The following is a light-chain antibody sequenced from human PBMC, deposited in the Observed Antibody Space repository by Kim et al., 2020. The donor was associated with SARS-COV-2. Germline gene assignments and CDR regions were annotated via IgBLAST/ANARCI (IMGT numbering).Light chain of an antibody. V-gene: IGLV2-23*01. CDR3: CSYAGGVTFYV. CDR2: EDN. CDR1: TSDFGSDNL. Sequence: QSALTQPASVSGSPGQSITISRTGSTSDFGSDNLVSWYQQHQDKASKLLIYEDNKRPSGVSDRFSVSKSGNTASLTISGLQADDEAEYYCCSYAGGVTFYVFGTGTKGTFL. J-gene: IGLJ1*01.